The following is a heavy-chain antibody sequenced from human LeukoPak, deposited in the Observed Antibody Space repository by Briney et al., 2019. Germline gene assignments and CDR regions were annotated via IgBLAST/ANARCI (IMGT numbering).Heavy chain of an antibody. CDR2: MNPNSGNT. CDR1: GYTFTSYE. Sequence: ASVKVSCKASGYTFTSYEINWVRQATGQGLEWMGWMNPNSGNTGYAQKFQGRVTMTRNTYISTAYMELSSLRSEDTAVYYCARGGEIATIIHYYYYIDVWGTGTPVTLSS. CDR3: ARGGEIATIIHYYYYIDV. J-gene: IGHJ6*03. D-gene: IGHD5-24*01. V-gene: IGHV1-8*01.